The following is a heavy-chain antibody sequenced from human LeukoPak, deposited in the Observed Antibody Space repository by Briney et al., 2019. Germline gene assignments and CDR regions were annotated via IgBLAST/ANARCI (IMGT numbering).Heavy chain of an antibody. D-gene: IGHD5-18*01. J-gene: IGHJ3*02. V-gene: IGHV3-21*01. CDR1: GFTFSSYS. CDR2: ISSSSSYI. CDR3: ARPPFGYSYGEGAFDI. Sequence: GGSLRLSCAASGFTFSSYSMNWVRQAPGKGLEWVSSISSSSSYIYYADSVKGRFTISRDNAKNSLYLQMNGLRAEDTAVYYCARPPFGYSYGEGAFDIWGQGTMVTVSS.